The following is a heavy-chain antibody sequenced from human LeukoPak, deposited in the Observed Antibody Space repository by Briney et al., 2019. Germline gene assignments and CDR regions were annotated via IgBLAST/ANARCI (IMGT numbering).Heavy chain of an antibody. V-gene: IGHV1-18*01. D-gene: IGHD3-10*01. CDR3: ARDGVYYYGSGSAASDY. CDR2: ISAYNGNT. CDR1: GYTFTSYG. Sequence: GASVKVSCKASGYTFTSYGISWVRQAPGQGLEWMGWISAYNGNTNYAQKLQGRVTMTTDTSTSTAYMELRSLRSDDTAVYYCARDGVYYYGSGSAASDYWGQGTLVTVSS. J-gene: IGHJ4*02.